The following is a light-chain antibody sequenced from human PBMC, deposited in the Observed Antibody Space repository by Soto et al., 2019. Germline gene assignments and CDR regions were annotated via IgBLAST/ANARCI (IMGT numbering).Light chain of an antibody. Sequence: DIQMSQSPSTLSASVGDRVTITCRASQSISTWLAWYQQKPGKAPKLLIYKASTLENEVPSRFSGSGSGTEFTLTISSLRPEGFATYYCQHYNDYSRTFGQGTKVEIK. CDR1: QSISTW. J-gene: IGKJ1*01. CDR3: QHYNDYSRT. CDR2: KAS. V-gene: IGKV1-5*03.